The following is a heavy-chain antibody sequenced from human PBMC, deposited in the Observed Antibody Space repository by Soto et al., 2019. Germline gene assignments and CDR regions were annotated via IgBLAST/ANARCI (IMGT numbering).Heavy chain of an antibody. J-gene: IGHJ4*02. V-gene: IGHV3-33*01. Sequence: GGSLRLSCAASGFTFSSYGMHWVRQAPGKGLEWVAVIWYDGSNKYYADSVKGRFTISRDNSKNTLYLQMNSLRAEDTAVYYCARSVRGYDYLFDYWGQGTLVTVSS. CDR2: IWYDGSNK. CDR3: ARSVRGYDYLFDY. D-gene: IGHD5-12*01. CDR1: GFTFSSYG.